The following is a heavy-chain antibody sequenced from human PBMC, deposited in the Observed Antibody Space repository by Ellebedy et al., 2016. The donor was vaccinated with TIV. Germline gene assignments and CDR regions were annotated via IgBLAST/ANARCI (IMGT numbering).Heavy chain of an antibody. Sequence: GGSLRLXCAASGFTFSSYSMNWVRQAPGKGLEWVSSISSSSSYIYYADSVKGRFTISRDNAKNSLYLQMNSLRAEDTAVYYCARDLGYSSGWYGWFDPWGQGTLVTVSS. CDR3: ARDLGYSSGWYGWFDP. CDR1: GFTFSSYS. J-gene: IGHJ5*02. D-gene: IGHD6-19*01. V-gene: IGHV3-21*01. CDR2: ISSSSSYI.